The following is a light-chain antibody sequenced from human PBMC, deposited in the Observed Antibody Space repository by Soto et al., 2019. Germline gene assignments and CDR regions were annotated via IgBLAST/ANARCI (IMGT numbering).Light chain of an antibody. V-gene: IGKV3-15*01. CDR1: QSVSIN. Sequence: EIVMTQSPATLSVSPGERATLSCRASQSVSINLAWYQQKPGQAPGLLIYGASTRATGIPVRFSGSGSGTDFTLTISSLEPEDSAVYYCQQRHMWPITFGQGTRLEI. CDR3: QQRHMWPIT. J-gene: IGKJ5*01. CDR2: GAS.